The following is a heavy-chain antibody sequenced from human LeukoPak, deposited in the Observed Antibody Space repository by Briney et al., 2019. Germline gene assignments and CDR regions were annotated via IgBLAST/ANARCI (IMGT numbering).Heavy chain of an antibody. CDR3: ARQGTMGAFDY. Sequence: PSETLSLTCTVSGGSLSSSGYYWGWIRQPPGKGLEWIGNIYYSGNTYYNPSLKSRVTISVDTSKNQFSLKLSSVTAADTAVYYCARQGTMGAFDYWGQGTLVTVSS. V-gene: IGHV4-39*01. D-gene: IGHD3-16*01. J-gene: IGHJ4*02. CDR2: IYYSGNT. CDR1: GGSLSSSGYY.